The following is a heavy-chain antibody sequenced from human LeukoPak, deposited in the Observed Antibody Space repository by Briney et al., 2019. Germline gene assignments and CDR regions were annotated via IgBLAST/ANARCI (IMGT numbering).Heavy chain of an antibody. CDR2: IYYSGST. CDR1: GGSISSYY. CDR3: ARHSHCSGGSCYSQYFDY. V-gene: IGHV4-59*08. D-gene: IGHD2-15*01. J-gene: IGHJ4*02. Sequence: SETLSLTCTVSGGSISSYYWSWIRQPPGKGLEWIGYIYYSGSTNYNPSLKSRVTISVDTSKNQFSLKLSSATAADTAVYYCARHSHCSGGSCYSQYFDYWGQGTLVTVSS.